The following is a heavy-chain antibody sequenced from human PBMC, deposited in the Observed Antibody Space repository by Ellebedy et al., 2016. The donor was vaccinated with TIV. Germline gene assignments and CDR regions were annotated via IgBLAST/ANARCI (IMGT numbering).Heavy chain of an antibody. CDR1: GYSFTSYW. D-gene: IGHD3-10*01. CDR3: ARFLGTMVRGVDRQYNWFDP. V-gene: IGHV5-51*01. Sequence: GESLKISCNGSGYSFTSYWIGWVRQMPGKGLEWMGIIYPGDSDTRYSPSFQGQVTISADKSISTAYPQWSSLKASDTAMYYCARFLGTMVRGVDRQYNWFDPWGQGTLVTVSS. CDR2: IYPGDSDT. J-gene: IGHJ5*02.